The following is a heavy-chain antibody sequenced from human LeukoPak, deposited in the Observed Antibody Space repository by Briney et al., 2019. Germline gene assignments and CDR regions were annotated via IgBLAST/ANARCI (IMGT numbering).Heavy chain of an antibody. CDR3: ASLYYYDSSGLVTRFDAFDI. J-gene: IGHJ3*02. D-gene: IGHD3-22*01. CDR1: GFTFSSYS. Sequence: PGGSLRLSCAASGFTFSSYSMNWVRQAPGKGLEWVSSISSSSGYIYYADSVKGRFTISRDNATHSLYLQMNSLRAEDTAVYYCASLYYYDSSGLVTRFDAFDIWGQGTMVTVSS. CDR2: ISSSSGYI. V-gene: IGHV3-21*01.